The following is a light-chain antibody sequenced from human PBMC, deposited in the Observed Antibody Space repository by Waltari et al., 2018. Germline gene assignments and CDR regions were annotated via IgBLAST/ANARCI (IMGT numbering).Light chain of an antibody. CDR1: RSDFGGYNH. CDR2: DVN. J-gene: IGLJ2*01. V-gene: IGLV2-23*02. Sequence: QSALTPPASVSGSPGQSITISCTGTRSDFGGYNHVSWYQQHPGKAPKLMIYDVNKRPSGVSNRFSGSKSGNTASLTNSGLQAEDEADYYCCSYAGSSTSVFGGGTKLTVL. CDR3: CSYAGSSTSV.